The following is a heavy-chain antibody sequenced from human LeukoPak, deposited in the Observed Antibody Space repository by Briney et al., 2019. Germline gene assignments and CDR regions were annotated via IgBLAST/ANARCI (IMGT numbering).Heavy chain of an antibody. D-gene: IGHD2-15*01. CDR3: AKGSGASRPYYFDY. CDR1: GFAFSSYV. V-gene: IGHV3-23*01. J-gene: IGHJ4*02. Sequence: GGSLRLSCAASGFAFSSYVMSWVRQAPGKGLEWVSAIDGSSGSTYYADSVKGRFTISRDNSKNTLYLQMNSLRAEDTAVYYCAKGSGASRPYYFDYWGQGTLVPVSS. CDR2: IDGSSGST.